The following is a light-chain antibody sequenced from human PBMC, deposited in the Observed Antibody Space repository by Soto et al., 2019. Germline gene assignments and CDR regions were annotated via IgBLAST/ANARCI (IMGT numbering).Light chain of an antibody. CDR2: GNS. CDR3: QSYDSSLSGWV. V-gene: IGLV1-40*01. Sequence: VLTQPPSLSGGPGQRGPIPSTWGSSNIGAGYDVHWYQQLPGTAPKLLIYGNSNRPSGVPDRFSGSKSGTSASLAITGLQAEDEADYYCQSYDSSLSGWVFGTGTKVTVL. CDR1: SSNIGAGYD. J-gene: IGLJ1*01.